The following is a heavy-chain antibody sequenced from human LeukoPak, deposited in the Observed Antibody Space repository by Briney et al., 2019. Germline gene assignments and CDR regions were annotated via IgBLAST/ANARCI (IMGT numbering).Heavy chain of an antibody. CDR3: ARQPDILTGSPYYYYYGMDV. CDR1: GGSISSYY. D-gene: IGHD3-9*01. J-gene: IGHJ6*02. V-gene: IGHV4-59*08. CDR2: IYYSGST. Sequence: SETLSLTCTVSGGSISSYYWSWIRQPPGKGLEWIGYIYYSGSTNYNPSLKSRVTISVDTSKNQFSLKLSSVTAADTAAYYCARQPDILTGSPYYYYYGMDVWGQGTTVTVSS.